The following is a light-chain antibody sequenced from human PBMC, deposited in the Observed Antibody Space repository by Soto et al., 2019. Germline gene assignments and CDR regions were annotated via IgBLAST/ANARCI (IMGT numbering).Light chain of an antibody. J-gene: IGKJ5*01. Sequence: DIQMTQSPSTLSSSVVCRVTITLRASQSISSWLALYQQKPGKATKLRIYDASSLESGVPSRFSGSGSGTEFTLTISSLQPDDFATYYCQQYNSYSETFGQGTRLEIK. CDR2: DAS. V-gene: IGKV1-5*01. CDR1: QSISSW. CDR3: QQYNSYSET.